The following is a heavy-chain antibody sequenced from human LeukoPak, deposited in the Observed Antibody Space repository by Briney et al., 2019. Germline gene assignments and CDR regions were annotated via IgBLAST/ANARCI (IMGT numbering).Heavy chain of an antibody. Sequence: GMSLRLSCAASGFTFSSYAMHWVRQAPGKGLEWVAVISYDGSNKYYADSVKGRFTISRDNSKNTLYLQMNSLRAEDTAVYYCARPEYSSPPGAPTFDYWGQGTLVTVSS. V-gene: IGHV3-30*04. CDR1: GFTFSSYA. J-gene: IGHJ4*02. D-gene: IGHD6-6*01. CDR2: ISYDGSNK. CDR3: ARPEYSSPPGAPTFDY.